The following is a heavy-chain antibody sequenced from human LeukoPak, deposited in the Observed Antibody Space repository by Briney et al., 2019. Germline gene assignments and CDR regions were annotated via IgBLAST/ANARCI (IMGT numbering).Heavy chain of an antibody. D-gene: IGHD2-15*01. CDR1: GGSISRYY. CDR2: IYYSGST. V-gene: IGHV4-59*01. J-gene: IGHJ4*02. Sequence: SETLSLTCTVSGGSISRYYWSWIRQPPGKGLEWIGYIYYSGSTNYNPSLKSRVTISVDTSKNQFSLKLSSVTAADTAVYYCARDVNLGGFDYWGQGTLVTVSS. CDR3: ARDVNLGGFDY.